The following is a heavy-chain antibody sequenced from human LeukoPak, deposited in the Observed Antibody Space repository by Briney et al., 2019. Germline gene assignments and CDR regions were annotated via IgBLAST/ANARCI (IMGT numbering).Heavy chain of an antibody. CDR1: GGSITSFY. CDR2: IHTSGDT. J-gene: IGHJ4*02. Sequence: SETLSLTCTVSGGSITSFYWSWIRQPPGKGLKWIGYIHTSGDTSYNPSLKSRVTITVDWSKKQFYLKLGSVTAADTAVYYCATSPKVTYFDYWGQGTLVTVSS. V-gene: IGHV4-4*09. CDR3: ATSPKVTYFDY.